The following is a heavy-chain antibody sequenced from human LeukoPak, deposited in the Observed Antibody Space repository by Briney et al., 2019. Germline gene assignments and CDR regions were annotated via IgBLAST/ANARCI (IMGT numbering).Heavy chain of an antibody. CDR3: ARAIYTYYYDSSGYFAYYFDY. V-gene: IGHV4-39*01. Sequence: SETLSLTCTVSGGSISSSGYYWGWIRQPPGKGLEWIGTIYYSGNTYYNPSLKSRVTISVDTSKNQFSLKLSSVTAADTAVYYCARAIYTYYYDSSGYFAYYFDYWGQGTLVTVSS. CDR2: IYYSGNT. CDR1: GGSISSSGYY. D-gene: IGHD3-22*01. J-gene: IGHJ4*02.